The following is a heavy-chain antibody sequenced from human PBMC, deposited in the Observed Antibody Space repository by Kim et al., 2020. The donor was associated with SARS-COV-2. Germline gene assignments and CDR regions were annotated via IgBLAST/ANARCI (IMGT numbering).Heavy chain of an antibody. Sequence: GGSLRLSCAASGFTFSDSAMHWVRQASGKGLEWVGRIRSKTNSCATAYAASVKGRFTISRDDSKNTPYLQMNSLKTEDTAVYYCTSLAGAGTTSYYYYYGMDVWGQGTTVTVSS. D-gene: IGHD6-13*01. CDR1: GFTFSDSA. J-gene: IGHJ6*02. CDR2: IRSKTNSCAT. CDR3: TSLAGAGTTSYYYYYGMDV. V-gene: IGHV3-73*01.